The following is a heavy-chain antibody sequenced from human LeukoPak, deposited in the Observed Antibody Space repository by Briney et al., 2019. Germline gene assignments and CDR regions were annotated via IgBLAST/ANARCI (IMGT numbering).Heavy chain of an antibody. Sequence: GGSLRLSCAASGFTFSNGWMGWVRQAPGKGLEWVGRIKSKTDGGTTDYAAPVKGRFTISRDDSKNTLYLQVNSLKTEDTAVYYCTTDRSIAVRPLFDYWGQGILVTVST. V-gene: IGHV3-15*01. CDR1: GFTFSNGW. CDR3: TTDRSIAVRPLFDY. J-gene: IGHJ4*02. CDR2: IKSKTDGGTT. D-gene: IGHD6-6*01.